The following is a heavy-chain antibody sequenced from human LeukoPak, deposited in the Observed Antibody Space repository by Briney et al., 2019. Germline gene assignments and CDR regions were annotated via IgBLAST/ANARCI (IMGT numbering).Heavy chain of an antibody. CDR3: AKDRAMIGEGFFDY. Sequence: PGRSLRLSCAASGFAFSSYGMHWVRQAPGKGLEWVAVISYDGSNKYYADSVKGRFTISRDNSKNTLYLQMNSLRAEDTAVYYCAKDRAMIGEGFFDYWGQGTLVTVSS. V-gene: IGHV3-30*18. CDR2: ISYDGSNK. J-gene: IGHJ4*02. CDR1: GFAFSSYG. D-gene: IGHD3-22*01.